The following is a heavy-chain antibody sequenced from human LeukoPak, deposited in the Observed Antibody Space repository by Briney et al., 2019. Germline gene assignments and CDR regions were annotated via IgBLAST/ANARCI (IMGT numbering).Heavy chain of an antibody. CDR1: GFTFSSYW. CDR3: ARKNGGLWSKHFDY. D-gene: IGHD5-18*01. CDR2: IKQDGSEK. Sequence: GSLSLSCAASGFTFSSYWMSWVRQAPGKGLEWVANIKQDGSEKYYMDSVKGRFTISRDNSKNSLYLQMNSLKAEDTAVYYCARKNGGLWSKHFDYWGQGTLVTVSS. J-gene: IGHJ4*02. V-gene: IGHV3-7*01.